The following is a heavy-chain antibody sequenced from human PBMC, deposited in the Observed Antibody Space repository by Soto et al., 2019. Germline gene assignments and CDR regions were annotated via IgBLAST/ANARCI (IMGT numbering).Heavy chain of an antibody. J-gene: IGHJ4*02. Sequence: PGESLKISCAASGFTFSSYGMHWVRQAPGKGLEWVAVISYDGSNKYYADSVKGRFTISRDNSKNTLYLQMNSLRAEDTAVYYCAKHLYSYGLHWGQGTLVTVSS. V-gene: IGHV3-30*18. CDR1: GFTFSSYG. D-gene: IGHD5-18*01. CDR2: ISYDGSNK. CDR3: AKHLYSYGLH.